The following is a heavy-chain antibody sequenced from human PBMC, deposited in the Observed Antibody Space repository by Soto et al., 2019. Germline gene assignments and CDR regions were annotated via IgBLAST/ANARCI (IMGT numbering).Heavy chain of an antibody. CDR3: ARVRVSTYYDFWSGYLADYYFDY. V-gene: IGHV4-4*02. Sequence: PSETLSLTCAVSSGSISSSNWWSWVRQPPGKGLEWIGEIYHSGSTNYNPSLKSRVTISVDKSKNQFSLKLSSVTAADTAVYYCARVRVSTYYDFWSGYLADYYFDYWGQGTLVTVSS. D-gene: IGHD3-3*01. CDR1: SGSISSSNW. CDR2: IYHSGST. J-gene: IGHJ4*02.